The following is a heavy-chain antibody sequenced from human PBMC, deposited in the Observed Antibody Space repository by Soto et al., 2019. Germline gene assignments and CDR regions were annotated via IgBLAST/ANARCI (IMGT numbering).Heavy chain of an antibody. CDR3: AREGESGDSSFDS. J-gene: IGHJ4*02. D-gene: IGHD2-21*02. Sequence: QVRLVESGGGVVQPGESLTLSCTASGFTFSDSTIHWVRQAPGKGLDWVAALTYDGRNYLYADSVKGRFTISRDNSKNTLEMNAVRDEDTAVYYRAREGESGDSSFDSWGQGTLVTVSS. V-gene: IGHV3-30*04. CDR2: LTYDGRNY. CDR1: GFTFSDST.